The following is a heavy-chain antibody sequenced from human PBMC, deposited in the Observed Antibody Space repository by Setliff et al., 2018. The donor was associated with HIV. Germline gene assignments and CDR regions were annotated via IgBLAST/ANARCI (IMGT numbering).Heavy chain of an antibody. CDR3: ATLDPSGGNFLAY. J-gene: IGHJ4*02. CDR1: GGSISSGSYY. V-gene: IGHV4-61*02. CDR2: IYTSGKT. Sequence: NPSETLSLTCTVSGGSISSGSYYWSWIRQPAGKGLQWIGRIYTSGKTNYNPSLKSRVTISLDTSKMQFSLHLTSVTAADTAVYYCATLDPSGGNFLAYWGQGTLVTVSS. D-gene: IGHD2-21*02.